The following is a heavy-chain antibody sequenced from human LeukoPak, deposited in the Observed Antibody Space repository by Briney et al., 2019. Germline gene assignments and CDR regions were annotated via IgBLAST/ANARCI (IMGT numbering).Heavy chain of an antibody. J-gene: IGHJ3*02. CDR1: GYTFTSYG. CDR2: ISAYNGNT. D-gene: IGHD2-15*01. CDR3: ARVMRDCSGGSCYSGFAFDI. V-gene: IGHV1-18*01. Sequence: VASVKVSCKASGYTFTSYGISWVRQAPGQGLEWMGWISAYNGNTNYAQKLQGRVTMTTDTSTSTAYMELRSPRSDDTAVYYCARVMRDCSGGSCYSGFAFDIWGQGTMVTVSS.